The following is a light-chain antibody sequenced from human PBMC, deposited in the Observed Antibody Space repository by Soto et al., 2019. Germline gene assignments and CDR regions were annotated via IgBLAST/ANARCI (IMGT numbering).Light chain of an antibody. CDR2: GAS. J-gene: IGKJ1*01. CDR3: QQYGCSRT. Sequence: EIVLTQSPGTLSLSPGERATLSCRASQSVSSSYLAWYQQKPGQAPRLLIYGASSRATGIPDRFSGSGSGTDFTITISRLEPEDFAEYYCQQYGCSRTFGQGTKVEIK. CDR1: QSVSSSY. V-gene: IGKV3-20*01.